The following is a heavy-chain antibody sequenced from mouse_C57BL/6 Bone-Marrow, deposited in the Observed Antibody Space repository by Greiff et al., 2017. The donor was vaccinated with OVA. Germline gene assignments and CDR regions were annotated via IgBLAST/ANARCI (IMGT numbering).Heavy chain of an antibody. D-gene: IGHD1-1*01. CDR1: GFTFSSYA. CDR2: ISDGGSYT. CDR3: AREGGSRGWYFDV. Sequence: EVNLVESGGGLVKPGGSLKLSCAASGFTFSSYAMSWVRQTPEKRLEWVATISDGGSYTYYPDNVKGRFTISRDNAKNNRYLQMSHLKSEDTAMYYCAREGGSRGWYFDVWGTGTTVTVSS. J-gene: IGHJ1*03. V-gene: IGHV5-4*01.